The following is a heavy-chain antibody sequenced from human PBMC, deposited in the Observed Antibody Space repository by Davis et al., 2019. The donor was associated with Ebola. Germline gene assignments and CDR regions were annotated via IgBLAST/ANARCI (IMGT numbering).Heavy chain of an antibody. CDR3: ARDSTDYYDSSGYNWFDP. V-gene: IGHV4-59*12. CDR2: IYYSGST. D-gene: IGHD3-22*01. Sequence: SETLSLTCTVSGGSISSYYWSWIRQPPGKGLEWIGYIYYSGSTNYNPSLKSRVTISVDKSKNQFSLKLSSVTAADTAVYYCARDSTDYYDSSGYNWFDPWGQGTLVTVSS. CDR1: GGSISSYY. J-gene: IGHJ5*02.